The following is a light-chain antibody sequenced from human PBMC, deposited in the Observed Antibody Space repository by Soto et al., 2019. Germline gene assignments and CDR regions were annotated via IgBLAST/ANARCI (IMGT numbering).Light chain of an antibody. CDR1: QSVSSSY. CDR3: QQYSNFPIT. J-gene: IGKJ5*01. CDR2: GPS. Sequence: EIVLTQSPGTLSLSPGERGTLSCRASQSVSSSYLAGFQQKPGQAPRLLTYGPSSRATGIPDRFSVSGSGTDFTLTISRLEPEDFAVYYCQQYSNFPITFGHGTRLEIK. V-gene: IGKV3-20*01.